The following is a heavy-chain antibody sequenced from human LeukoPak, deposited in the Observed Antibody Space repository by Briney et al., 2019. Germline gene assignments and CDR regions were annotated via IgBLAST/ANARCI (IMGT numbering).Heavy chain of an antibody. Sequence: SETLSLTCTVSGGSISSSSYYWGWIRQPPGKGLEWIGSIYTSGSTNYNPSLKSRVTISADTSKNQFSLKLSSVTAADTAVYYCARRVVWFGAGYMDVWGKGTTVTISS. V-gene: IGHV4-39*07. CDR1: GGSISSSSYY. CDR2: IYTSGST. J-gene: IGHJ6*03. D-gene: IGHD3-10*01. CDR3: ARRVVWFGAGYMDV.